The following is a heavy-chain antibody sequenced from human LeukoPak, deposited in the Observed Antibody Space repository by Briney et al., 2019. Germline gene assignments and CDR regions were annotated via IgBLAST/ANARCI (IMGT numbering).Heavy chain of an antibody. V-gene: IGHV3-48*03. CDR3: ARERSPGYSSSWLDAFDI. CDR2: ISSSGSTI. D-gene: IGHD6-13*01. Sequence: GGSLRLSCAASGFTFSSYEMNWVRQAPGEGLEWVSYISSSGSTIYYADSVKGRFTISRDNAKNSLYLQMNSLRAEDTAVYYCARERSPGYSSSWLDAFDIWGQGTMVTVSS. CDR1: GFTFSSYE. J-gene: IGHJ3*02.